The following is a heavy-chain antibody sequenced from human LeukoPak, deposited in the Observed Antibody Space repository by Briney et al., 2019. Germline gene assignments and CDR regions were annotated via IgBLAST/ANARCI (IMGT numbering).Heavy chain of an antibody. Sequence: ASVKVSCKASGYTFTSYDINWVRQATGQGLEWMGWMNPNSGNAGYAQKFQGRVTITRNTSISTAYMELSSLRAEDTAVYYCARDRTYYYDSSGYQDYWGQGTLVTVSS. J-gene: IGHJ4*02. CDR3: ARDRTYYYDSSGYQDY. CDR2: MNPNSGNA. V-gene: IGHV1-8*03. CDR1: GYTFTSYD. D-gene: IGHD3-22*01.